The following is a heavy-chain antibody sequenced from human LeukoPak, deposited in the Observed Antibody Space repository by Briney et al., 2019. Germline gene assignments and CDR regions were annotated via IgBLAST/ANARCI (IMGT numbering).Heavy chain of an antibody. J-gene: IGHJ6*03. CDR1: GGSIIGYF. Sequence: SETLSLTRGVSGGSIIGYFCAWLRQTPGKGLEWIGEIDHSGTTNYSPSLESRATISVDTSKKQFSLTLSSVTAADTAVYYCASQVRLERRYYYYSMDVWGKGTTVTVSS. V-gene: IGHV4-34*01. D-gene: IGHD1-1*01. CDR2: IDHSGTT. CDR3: ASQVRLERRYYYYSMDV.